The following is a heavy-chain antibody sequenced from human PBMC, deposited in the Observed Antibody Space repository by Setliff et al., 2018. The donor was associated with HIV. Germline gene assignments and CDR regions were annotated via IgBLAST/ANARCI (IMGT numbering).Heavy chain of an antibody. CDR3: AREGGGYDLNWFDP. CDR1: GFTFTTST. V-gene: IGHV1-58*02. J-gene: IGHJ5*02. Sequence: GASVKVSCKPSGFTFTTSTMQWVRQARGQRLEWIGWIIVGSGNTNYAQKFQGRVTMTTDTSTSPAYMELRSLTSDDTAVYYFAREGGGYDLNWFDPCGQGTLVTVSS. CDR2: IIVGSGNT. D-gene: IGHD5-12*01.